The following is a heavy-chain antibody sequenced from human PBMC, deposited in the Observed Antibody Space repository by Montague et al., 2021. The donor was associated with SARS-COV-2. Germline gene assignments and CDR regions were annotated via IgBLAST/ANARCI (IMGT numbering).Heavy chain of an antibody. D-gene: IGHD3-22*01. CDR2: TSYSGST. CDR1: GGSISPYY. Sequence: SETLSLTCTVSGGSISPYYWRWIRQSPGKGLECIGYTSYSGSTNYNPSLKSRVTISIDTAKNQFSLKLSSVNAADTAVYYCTRWGEYYDSPYYYDAMDFWGQGTMVTVSS. J-gene: IGHJ6*02. V-gene: IGHV4-59*12. CDR3: TRWGEYYDSPYYYDAMDF.